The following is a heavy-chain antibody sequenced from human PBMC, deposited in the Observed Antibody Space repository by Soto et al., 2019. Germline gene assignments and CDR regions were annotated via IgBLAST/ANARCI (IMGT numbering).Heavy chain of an antibody. Sequence: PSETLSLPCTVSGGSISGHYWIWIRQSPGKGLEWIGYIFYTGSTNYNPSLKSRVTLSADTSKNQFSLRLTSVTAADTAVYYCARVGSSGWSPDYWGQGTLVT. J-gene: IGHJ4*02. V-gene: IGHV4-59*11. CDR1: GGSISGHY. CDR2: IFYTGST. CDR3: ARVGSSGWSPDY. D-gene: IGHD6-19*01.